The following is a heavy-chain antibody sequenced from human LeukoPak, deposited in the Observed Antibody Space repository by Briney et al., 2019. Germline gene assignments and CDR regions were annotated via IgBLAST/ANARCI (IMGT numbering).Heavy chain of an antibody. J-gene: IGHJ4*02. CDR1: GFTFSSYS. V-gene: IGHV3-21*01. D-gene: IGHD1-7*01. CDR3: AREELTHFDY. CDR2: ISSSSSYI. Sequence: GGSLRLSCAASGFTFSSYSMNWVRQAPGNGLEWVSSISSSSSYIYYADSVKGRFTISRDNAKNSLYLQMNSLRAEDTAVYYCAREELTHFDYWGQGTLVTVSS.